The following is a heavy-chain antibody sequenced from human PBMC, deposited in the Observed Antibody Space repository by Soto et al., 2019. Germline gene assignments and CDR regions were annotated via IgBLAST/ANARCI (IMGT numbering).Heavy chain of an antibody. V-gene: IGHV4-30-4*01. CDR2: IYYSGST. CDR3: ARGGEYYGSGSYYTQPSGQYYYYYYGMDV. J-gene: IGHJ6*02. D-gene: IGHD3-10*01. Sequence: SETLSLTCTVSGGSISSGDYYWSWIRQPPGKGLEWIGYIYYSGSTYYNPSLKSRVTISVDTSKNQFSLKLSSVTAADTAVYYCARGGEYYGSGSYYTQPSGQYYYYYYGMDVWGQGTTVTVSS. CDR1: GGSISSGDYY.